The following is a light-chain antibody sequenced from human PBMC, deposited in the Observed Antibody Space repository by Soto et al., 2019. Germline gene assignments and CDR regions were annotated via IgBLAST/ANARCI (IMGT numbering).Light chain of an antibody. CDR1: SSDIGAYNY. CDR3: TSYGRTHNFK. J-gene: IGLJ7*01. Sequence: SVLTQPPSASGSPGQSVTISCTGTSSDIGAYNYVSWFQQHPGEAPKLIISEVNKRPSGVPNRFSGSKSGNTASLTVSGLQAEDEADYYCTSYGRTHNFKFGGGPQLTV. V-gene: IGLV2-8*01. CDR2: EVN.